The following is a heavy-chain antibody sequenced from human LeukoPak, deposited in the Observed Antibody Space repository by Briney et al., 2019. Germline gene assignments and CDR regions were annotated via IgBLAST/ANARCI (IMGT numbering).Heavy chain of an antibody. CDR1: GGTFSSYA. V-gene: IGHV1-69*05. CDR2: IIPIFGTA. Sequence: SVKVSCKASGGTFSSYAISWVRQAPGQGLEWMGGIIPIFGTANYAQKFQGRVTMTRDTSTSTVYMELSSLRSEDTAVYYCAREWHTVTHRIDYWGQGTLVTVSS. J-gene: IGHJ4*02. D-gene: IGHD4-17*01. CDR3: AREWHTVTHRIDY.